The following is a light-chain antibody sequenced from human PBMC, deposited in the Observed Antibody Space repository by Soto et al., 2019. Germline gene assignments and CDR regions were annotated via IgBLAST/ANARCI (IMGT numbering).Light chain of an antibody. Sequence: IVLTQSPGTLSLSPGERATLSCRASQSADSDYFAWYQQIPGQAPRLLIYGGSRRATGIPDRFSGGGSGTDFTITISRLEPEAYAVYYCQLYNTSMLGQGTKVEI. V-gene: IGKV3-20*01. J-gene: IGKJ1*01. CDR2: GGS. CDR1: QSADSDY. CDR3: QLYNTSM.